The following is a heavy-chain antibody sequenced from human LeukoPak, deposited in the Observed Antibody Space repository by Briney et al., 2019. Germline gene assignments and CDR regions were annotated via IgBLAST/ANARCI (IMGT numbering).Heavy chain of an antibody. CDR3: ARDLLEWYFDY. D-gene: IGHD3-3*01. CDR2: IYSGGST. V-gene: IGHV3-66*01. J-gene: IGHJ4*02. CDR1: GFTFSRYE. Sequence: GGSLRLSCAASGFTFSRYELNWVRQTPGKGLEWVSVIYSGGSTYYADSVKGRFTISRDNSKNTLYLQMNSLRAEDTAVYYCARDLLEWYFDYWGQGTLVTVSS.